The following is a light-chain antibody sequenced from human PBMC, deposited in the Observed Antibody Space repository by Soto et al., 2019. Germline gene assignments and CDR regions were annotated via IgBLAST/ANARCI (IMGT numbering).Light chain of an antibody. CDR2: DAS. J-gene: IGKJ2*01. V-gene: IGKV3-11*01. CDR3: QPRSIRYT. CDR1: LSISSY. Sequence: EIVLTQSPATLSLSPGERATLSCRASLSISSYLAWYQQKPGQAPRLLIYDASNRATGIPARFSGSGSGTDFTITISNLEPEDFAFYYWQPRSIRYTFGQGTKLEI.